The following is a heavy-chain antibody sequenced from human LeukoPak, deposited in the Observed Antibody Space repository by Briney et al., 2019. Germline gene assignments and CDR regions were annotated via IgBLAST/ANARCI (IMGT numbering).Heavy chain of an antibody. CDR1: GGTFSSYA. CDR3: AIPGITGTYNWFDP. J-gene: IGHJ5*02. Sequence: PGASVKVSCKASGGTFSSYAISWVRQAPGQGLEWMGGIIPIFGTANYAQKFQGRVTITADKSTSTAYMELSSLRSEDTAVYYCAIPGITGTYNWFDPWGQGTLVTVSS. CDR2: IIPIFGTA. V-gene: IGHV1-69*06. D-gene: IGHD1-7*01.